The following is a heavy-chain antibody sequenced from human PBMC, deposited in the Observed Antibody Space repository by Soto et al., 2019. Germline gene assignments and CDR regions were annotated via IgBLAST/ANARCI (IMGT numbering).Heavy chain of an antibody. CDR3: AREGSGDNF. V-gene: IGHV1-69*13. D-gene: IGHD5-12*01. CDR1: GGSLSDFG. CDR2: IVPVVGRT. J-gene: IGHJ4*02. Sequence: SVKVSWKPSGGSLSDFGITLVRQAPGQGLEWMGGIVPVVGRTNYAQRFRGRLTITSDESNSTGYMELISLRSDDTAVYYCAREGSGDNFWGQGTQVTVSS.